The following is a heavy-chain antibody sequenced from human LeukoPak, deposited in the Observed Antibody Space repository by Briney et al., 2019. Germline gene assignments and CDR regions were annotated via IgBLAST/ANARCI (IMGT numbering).Heavy chain of an antibody. J-gene: IGHJ5*02. CDR2: IYYSGST. V-gene: IGHV4-30-4*07. Sequence: SGSLSLTCAVSGVSIRSGGYSWSWIRQPPGKGLEWIGYIYYSGSTYYNPSLKSRVTISVDTSKNQFSLKLSSVTAADTALYYCARESNYHGSGTGWFDPWGQGTLVTVSS. CDR1: GVSIRSGGYS. D-gene: IGHD3-10*01. CDR3: ARESNYHGSGTGWFDP.